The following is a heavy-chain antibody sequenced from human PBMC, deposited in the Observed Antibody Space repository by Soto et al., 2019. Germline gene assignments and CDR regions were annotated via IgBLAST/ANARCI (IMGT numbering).Heavy chain of an antibody. D-gene: IGHD6-13*01. V-gene: IGHV3-7*03. CDR3: ARILPIEAAGAPYLFDP. Sequence: EVQLVESGGGWVQPGGSLRLSCAASGFTFSNYWMSWVRQAPGKGLEWVANIKQDGSQKYYVDSVKGRFTISRDNAKNSRYLEMNSLRAEDTAVYSCARILPIEAAGAPYLFDPWGQGTLVTVSS. J-gene: IGHJ5*02. CDR1: GFTFSNYW. CDR2: IKQDGSQK.